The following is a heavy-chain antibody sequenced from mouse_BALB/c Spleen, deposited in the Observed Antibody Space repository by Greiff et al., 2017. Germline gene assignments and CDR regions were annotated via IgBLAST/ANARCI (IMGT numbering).Heavy chain of an antibody. V-gene: IGHV5-17*02. Sequence: EVQVVESGGGLVQPGGSRKLSCAASGFTFSSFGMHWVRQAPEKGLEWVAYISSGSSTIYYADTVKGRFTISRDNPKNTLFLQMTSLRSEDTAMYYCARGRGSTFDDWGQGTTLTVSS. CDR3: ARGRGSTFDD. J-gene: IGHJ2*01. D-gene: IGHD2-1*01. CDR1: GFTFSSFG. CDR2: ISSGSSTI.